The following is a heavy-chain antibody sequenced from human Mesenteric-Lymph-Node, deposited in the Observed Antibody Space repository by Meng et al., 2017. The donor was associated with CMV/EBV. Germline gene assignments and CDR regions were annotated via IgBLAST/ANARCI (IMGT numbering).Heavy chain of an antibody. J-gene: IGHJ3*02. CDR1: GFAVSNRY. CDR3: ARIDYTITSGAFDI. V-gene: IGHV3-53*01. CDR2: IYSGGST. Sequence: GESLKISCAASGFAVSNRYMTLVRRAPGKGLEWVSVIYSGGSTFYADSVKGRFTISRDISQNTLYLQMNSLRAEDTAMFYCARIDYTITSGAFDIWGQGTMVTVSS. D-gene: IGHD4/OR15-4a*01.